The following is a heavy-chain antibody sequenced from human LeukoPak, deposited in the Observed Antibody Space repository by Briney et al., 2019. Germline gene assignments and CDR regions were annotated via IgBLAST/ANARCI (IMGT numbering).Heavy chain of an antibody. Sequence: GRSLRLSCAASGFTFSSYGMHWARQAPGKGLEWVAVIWYDGSNKYYADSVKGRFTISRDNSKNTLYLQMNSLRAEDTAVYYCAKDGSGWLDYWGQGTLVTVSS. J-gene: IGHJ4*02. V-gene: IGHV3-33*06. D-gene: IGHD6-19*01. CDR3: AKDGSGWLDY. CDR1: GFTFSSYG. CDR2: IWYDGSNK.